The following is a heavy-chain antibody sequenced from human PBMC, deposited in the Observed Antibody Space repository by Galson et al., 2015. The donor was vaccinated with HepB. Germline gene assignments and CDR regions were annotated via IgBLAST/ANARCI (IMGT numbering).Heavy chain of an antibody. CDR1: GFSLSTSGMS. D-gene: IGHD6-13*01. J-gene: IGHJ3*02. Sequence: PALVKPTQTLTLTCTFSGFSLSTSGMSVSWIRQPPGKALEWLARIGWDDDKYYSTSLKTRLTISKDTSKNQVVLTMTNMDPVDTATYYCARLEGCSWLEEGGAFDIWGQGTMVTVSS. CDR3: ARLEGCSWLEEGGAFDI. V-gene: IGHV2-70*11. CDR2: IGWDDDK.